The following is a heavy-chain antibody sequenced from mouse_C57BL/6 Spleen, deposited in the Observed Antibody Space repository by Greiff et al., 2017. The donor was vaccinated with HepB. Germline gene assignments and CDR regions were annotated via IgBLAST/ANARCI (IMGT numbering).Heavy chain of an antibody. CDR1: GYTFTDHT. J-gene: IGHJ3*01. D-gene: IGHD2-4*01. Sequence: VKLMESDAELVKPGASVKISCKVSGYTFTDHTIHWMKQRPEQGLEWIGYIYPRDGSTKYNEKFKGKATLTADKSSSTAYMQLNSLTSEDSAVYFCARRYDYDGAWFAYWGQGTLVTVSA. CDR3: ARRYDYDGAWFAY. V-gene: IGHV1-78*01. CDR2: IYPRDGST.